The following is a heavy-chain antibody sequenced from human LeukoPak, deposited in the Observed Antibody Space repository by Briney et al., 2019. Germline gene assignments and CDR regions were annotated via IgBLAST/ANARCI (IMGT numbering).Heavy chain of an antibody. D-gene: IGHD1-26*01. Sequence: GGSLRLSCAASGFTFSSYEMNWVRQAPGKGLEWVSYISSSGSTIYYADSVKGRFTISRDNAKNSLYLQMNSLRAEDTAVYYCARGVGATSAFDIWGQGTMVTVSS. CDR1: GFTFSSYE. J-gene: IGHJ3*02. CDR2: ISSSGSTI. CDR3: ARGVGATSAFDI. V-gene: IGHV3-48*03.